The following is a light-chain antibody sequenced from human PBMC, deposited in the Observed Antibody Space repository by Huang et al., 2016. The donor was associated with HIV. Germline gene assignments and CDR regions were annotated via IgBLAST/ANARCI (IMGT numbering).Light chain of an antibody. Sequence: DIQMPQSPSSLSASVGDRVTITCRASQAISKSLAWYQQRPGQEPNLLLYATARWENGIPSRFSGSGSGTEYTLSISSLQPEDSATYFCQQYYNTLPITFGQGTRLEI. V-gene: IGKV1-NL1*01. CDR2: ATA. J-gene: IGKJ5*01. CDR3: QQYYNTLPIT. CDR1: QAISKS.